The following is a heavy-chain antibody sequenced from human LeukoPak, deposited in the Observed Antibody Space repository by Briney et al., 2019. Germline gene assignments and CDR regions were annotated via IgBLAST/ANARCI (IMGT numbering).Heavy chain of an antibody. D-gene: IGHD5-12*01. V-gene: IGHV3-11*01. Sequence: AGGSLRLSCAASGFTFSDYYMSWIRQAPGKGLEWVSYISSSGSTIYYADSVKGRFTISRDNAKNSLYLQMDSLRAEDTAVYYCARGPVDSLNWFDPWGQGTLVTVSS. CDR2: ISSSGSTI. CDR1: GFTFSDYY. J-gene: IGHJ5*02. CDR3: ARGPVDSLNWFDP.